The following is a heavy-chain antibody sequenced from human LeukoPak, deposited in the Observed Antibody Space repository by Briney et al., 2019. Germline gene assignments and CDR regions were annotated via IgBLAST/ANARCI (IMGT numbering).Heavy chain of an antibody. CDR2: IYSGGST. D-gene: IGHD2-15*01. CDR3: ARERSSGGYYLGY. J-gene: IGHJ4*02. Sequence: PGGSLRLSCAASGFTVSSNYMFWVRQAPGKGLEWVSVIYSGGSTYYADSVKGRFTISRDISRNTLYLQMNSLRVEDTAIYYCARERSSGGYYLGYWGQGTLVTVSS. CDR1: GFTVSSNY. V-gene: IGHV3-66*01.